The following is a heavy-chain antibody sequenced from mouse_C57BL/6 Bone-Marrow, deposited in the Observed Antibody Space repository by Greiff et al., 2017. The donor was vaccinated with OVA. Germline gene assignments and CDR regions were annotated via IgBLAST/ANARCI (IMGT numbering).Heavy chain of an antibody. CDR1: GFSLTSYG. V-gene: IGHV2-5*01. CDR3: AKSHLYDGSFDY. D-gene: IGHD2-3*01. Sequence: VKLMESGPGLVQPSQSLSITCTVSGFSLTSYGVHWVRQSPGKGLEWLGVIWRGGSTDYNAAFMSRLSITKDNSKSQVFFKMNSLQADDTAIYDCAKSHLYDGSFDYWGQGTTLTVSS. J-gene: IGHJ2*01. CDR2: IWRGGST.